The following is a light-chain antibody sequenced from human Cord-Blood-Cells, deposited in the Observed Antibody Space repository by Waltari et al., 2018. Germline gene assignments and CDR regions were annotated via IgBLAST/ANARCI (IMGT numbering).Light chain of an antibody. J-gene: IGLJ2*01. Sequence: FMLTQPHPVSESPGKTVTISCTRSRVSTASNYGQRYQQRPGSFPTTVIYEDNQRPSGVPDRFSGSIDSSSNSASLTISGLKTEDEADYYCQSYDSSNHVVFGGGTKLTVL. V-gene: IGLV6-57*01. CDR1: RVSTASNY. CDR3: QSYDSSNHVV. CDR2: EDN.